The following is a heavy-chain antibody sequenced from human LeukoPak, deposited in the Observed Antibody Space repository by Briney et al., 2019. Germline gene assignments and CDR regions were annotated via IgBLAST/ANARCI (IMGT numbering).Heavy chain of an antibody. V-gene: IGHV4-61*09. CDR3: ARLDYGGTVDY. Sequence: SQTLSLTCTVSGGSITSGGYYWSWIRQLPGKGLEWIGYIYTSGSTNYNPSLKSRVTISVDTSKNQFSLKLSSVTAADTAVYYCARLDYGGTVDYWGQGTLVTVSS. CDR2: IYTSGST. D-gene: IGHD2-21*01. CDR1: GGSITSGGYY. J-gene: IGHJ4*02.